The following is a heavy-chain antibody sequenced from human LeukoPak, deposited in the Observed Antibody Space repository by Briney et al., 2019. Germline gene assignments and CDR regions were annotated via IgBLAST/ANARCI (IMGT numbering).Heavy chain of an antibody. CDR3: AKEGLSSMNWDS. V-gene: IGHV4-59*01. CDR2: IYYSGTT. Sequence: SETLSLTCTVSGGSISTYYWSWIRQPPGKGLEWIGYIYYSGTTNYNPSLRSRVTISLDTSKNQFSLKLSSVTAADTAVYYCAKEGLSSMNWDSWGQGALVTVSS. D-gene: IGHD1-1*01. CDR1: GGSISTYY. J-gene: IGHJ4*02.